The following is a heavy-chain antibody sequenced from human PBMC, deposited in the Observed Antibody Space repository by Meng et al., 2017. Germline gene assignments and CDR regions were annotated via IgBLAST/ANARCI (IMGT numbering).Heavy chain of an antibody. V-gene: IGHV1-69*05. CDR2: IIPIFGTA. CDR3: ARDSTKQLPYYYYGMDV. CDR1: GCTFSSYA. D-gene: IGHD6-13*01. Sequence: SVKVSCKASGCTFSSYAISWVRQAPGQGLEWMGGIIPIFGTANYAQKFQGRVTITTDESTSTAYMERSSLRSEDTAVYYCARDSTKQLPYYYYGMDVWGQGTTVTVSS. J-gene: IGHJ6*02.